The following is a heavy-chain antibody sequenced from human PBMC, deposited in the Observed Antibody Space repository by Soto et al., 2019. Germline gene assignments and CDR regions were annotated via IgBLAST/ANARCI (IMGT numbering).Heavy chain of an antibody. V-gene: IGHV1-24*01. CDR2: FDPEDGET. J-gene: IGHJ5*02. D-gene: IGHD3-3*01. CDR3: ATRRFNGILEWLPNNWFDP. CDR1: GYTLTELS. Sequence: ASVKVSCKVSGYTLTELSMHWVRQAPGKGLEWMGGFDPEDGETIYAQKFQGRVTMTEDTSTDTAYMELSSLRSEDTAVYYCATRRFNGILEWLPNNWFDPWGQGTLVTVSS.